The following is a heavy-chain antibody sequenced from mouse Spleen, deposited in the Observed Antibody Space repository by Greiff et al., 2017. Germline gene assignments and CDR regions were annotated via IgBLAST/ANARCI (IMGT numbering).Heavy chain of an antibody. J-gene: IGHJ4*01. CDR2: ISSGGSYT. V-gene: IGHV5-9-1*01. CDR1: GFTFSSYA. D-gene: IGHD3-1*01. CDR3: ARQGPGLRAMDY. Sequence: DVMLVESGGGLVKPGGSLKLSCAASGFTFSSYAMSWVRQTPEKRLEWVATISSGGSYTYYPDSVKGRFTISRDNAKNTLYLQMSSLRSEDTAMYYCARQGPGLRAMDYWGQGTSVTVSS.